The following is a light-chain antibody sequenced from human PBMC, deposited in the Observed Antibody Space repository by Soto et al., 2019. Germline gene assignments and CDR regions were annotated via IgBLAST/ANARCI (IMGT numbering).Light chain of an antibody. J-gene: IGLJ2*01. V-gene: IGLV1-51*01. CDR2: DND. Sequence: QSVLTQPPSVSAAPRQKVTISCSGSSSNIGSNYVSWYHQLPGTAPKLVIYDNDKRPSGIPDRFSGSRSGTSATLAITVLQTGDEGDYYCGVWDSSLSAVVFGGGTKLTVL. CDR3: GVWDSSLSAVV. CDR1: SSNIGSNY.